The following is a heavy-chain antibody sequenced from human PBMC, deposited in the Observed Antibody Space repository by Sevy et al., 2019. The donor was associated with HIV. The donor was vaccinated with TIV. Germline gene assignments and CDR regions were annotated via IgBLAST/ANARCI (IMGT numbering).Heavy chain of an antibody. J-gene: IGHJ3*02. CDR3: AGARYDSSGSFDAFDI. CDR2: IFLSGETT. Sequence: GGSLRLSCAASGFTFYNYAMNWVRQAPGKGLEWVSTIFLSGETTYYADSVKARFTISRDNSKNLLYLQMNCLRTEDTALYYCAGARYDSSGSFDAFDIWGQGTMVTVSS. CDR1: GFTFYNYA. V-gene: IGHV3-23*01. D-gene: IGHD3-22*01.